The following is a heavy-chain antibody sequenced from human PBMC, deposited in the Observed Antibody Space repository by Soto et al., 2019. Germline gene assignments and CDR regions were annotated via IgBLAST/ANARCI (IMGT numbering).Heavy chain of an antibody. V-gene: IGHV3-21*01. D-gene: IGHD6-19*01. CDR1: GFTFSSYS. Sequence: PGGSLRLSCAASGFTFSSYSMNWVRQAPGKGLEWVSSISSSSSYIYYADSVKGRFTISRDNAKNSLYLQMNSLRAEDTAVYYCARDRIAVAGTGRFLSPNWFDPWGQGTLVTVSS. J-gene: IGHJ5*02. CDR2: ISSSSSYI. CDR3: ARDRIAVAGTGRFLSPNWFDP.